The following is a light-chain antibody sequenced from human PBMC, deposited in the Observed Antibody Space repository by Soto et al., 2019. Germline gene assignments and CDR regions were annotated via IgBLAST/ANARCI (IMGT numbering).Light chain of an antibody. CDR3: SSYTSSSTLVV. CDR1: SSDVGGYNY. V-gene: IGLV2-14*01. CDR2: EVS. Sequence: QSALTQPASVSGSPGQSITISCTGTSSDVGGYNYVSWYQQHPGKAPKLMIYEVSNRPSGVSNRFSGSKSGNTASLTISGLRAADEADYYCSSYTSSSTLVVFGGGTKLTVL. J-gene: IGLJ2*01.